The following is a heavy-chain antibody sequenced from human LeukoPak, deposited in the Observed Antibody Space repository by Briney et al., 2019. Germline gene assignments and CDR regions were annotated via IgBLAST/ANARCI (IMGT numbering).Heavy chain of an antibody. Sequence: GGTLRLSCTASGFTFGDYAMSWFRQAPGKGLEWVGFIRSKAYGGTTEYAASVKGRFTISRDDSKSIAYLQMNSLKTEDTAVYYCTRMWGYDSYYFDYWGQGTLVTVSS. V-gene: IGHV3-49*03. D-gene: IGHD5-12*01. CDR3: TRMWGYDSYYFDY. CDR2: IRSKAYGGTT. J-gene: IGHJ4*02. CDR1: GFTFGDYA.